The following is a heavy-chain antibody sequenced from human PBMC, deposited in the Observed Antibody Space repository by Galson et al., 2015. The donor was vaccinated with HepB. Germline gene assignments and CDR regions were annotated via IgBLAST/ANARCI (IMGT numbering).Heavy chain of an antibody. CDR3: ARDVYYDSSPKAFDI. Sequence: SLRLSCAASGFTFSDYYMSWIRQAPGKGLEWVSYISSSSSYTNYADSVKGRFTISRDNAKNSLYLQMNSLRAEDTAVYYCARDVYYDSSPKAFDIWGQGTMVTVSS. CDR2: ISSSSSYT. V-gene: IGHV3-11*06. J-gene: IGHJ3*02. D-gene: IGHD3-3*01. CDR1: GFTFSDYY.